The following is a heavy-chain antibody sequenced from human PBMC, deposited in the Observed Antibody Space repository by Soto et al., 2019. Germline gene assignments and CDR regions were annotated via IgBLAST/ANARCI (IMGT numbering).Heavy chain of an antibody. Sequence: GGSLRLSCAASGFTFSSYGMHWVRQAPGKGLEWVAVISYDGSNKYYADSVKGRFTISRDNSKNTLYLQMNSLRAEDTAVYYCARDRGGSGSYPYYYYYGMDVWGQGTTVTVSS. CDR2: ISYDGSNK. J-gene: IGHJ6*02. D-gene: IGHD3-10*01. CDR1: GFTFSSYG. CDR3: ARDRGGSGSYPYYYYYGMDV. V-gene: IGHV3-30*03.